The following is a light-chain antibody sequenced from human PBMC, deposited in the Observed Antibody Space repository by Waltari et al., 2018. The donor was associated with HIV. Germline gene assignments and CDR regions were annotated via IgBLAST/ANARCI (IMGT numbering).Light chain of an antibody. V-gene: IGLV2-14*02. J-gene: IGLJ1*01. CDR2: EGS. Sequence: QSALTQPASVSGSPGQSITISCTGTSSDVGIYNLVSWYQQYPGKAPKLMIYEGSKRPSVVSNRFSGSKSGNTASLTISGLQPEDEADYFCSSYTSSSTHVFGPGTKVTVL. CDR3: SSYTSSSTHV. CDR1: SSDVGIYNL.